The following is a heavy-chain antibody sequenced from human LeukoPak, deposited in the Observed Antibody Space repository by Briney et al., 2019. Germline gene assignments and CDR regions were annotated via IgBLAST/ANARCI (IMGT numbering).Heavy chain of an antibody. Sequence: SETLSLTCAVYGGSFSRYYWSWIRQPPGKGLEWIGEINHSGIDHSGGTNYNPSLKSRVTISRDTSKNQFSLRLTSVTAADTAVYYCARTYYFASGSYYDEWGFDFWGQGTLVTVSS. CDR1: GGSFSRYY. J-gene: IGHJ4*02. CDR2: INHSGIDHSGGT. CDR3: ARTYYFASGSYYDEWGFDF. D-gene: IGHD3-10*01. V-gene: IGHV4-34*01.